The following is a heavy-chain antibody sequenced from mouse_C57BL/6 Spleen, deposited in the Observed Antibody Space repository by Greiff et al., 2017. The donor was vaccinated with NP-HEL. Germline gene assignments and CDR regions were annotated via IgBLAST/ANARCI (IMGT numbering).Heavy chain of an antibody. CDR1: GFTFSSYG. J-gene: IGHJ4*01. CDR3: ARLYGSSYVDAMDY. D-gene: IGHD1-1*01. Sequence: EVMLVESGGDLVKPGGSLKLSCAASGFTFSSYGMSWVRQTPDKRLEWVATISSGGSYTYYPDSVKGRFTISRDNAKNTLYLQMSSLKSEDTAMYYCARLYGSSYVDAMDYWGQGTSVTVSS. V-gene: IGHV5-6*01. CDR2: ISSGGSYT.